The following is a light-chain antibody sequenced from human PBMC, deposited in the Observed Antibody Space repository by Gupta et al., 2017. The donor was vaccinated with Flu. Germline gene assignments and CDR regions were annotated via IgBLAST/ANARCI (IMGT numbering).Light chain of an antibody. J-gene: IGKJ1*01. V-gene: IGKV1-5*03. Sequence: QMTQSPSTLSASVGDRVTITCRASQSISSWLAWDQQKPGKAPKLLIYKASSLESGVPARFSGSGSGTEFTLTISSLQPDDCATYYCQHETFGQGTKVEIK. CDR2: KAS. CDR1: QSISSW. CDR3: QHET.